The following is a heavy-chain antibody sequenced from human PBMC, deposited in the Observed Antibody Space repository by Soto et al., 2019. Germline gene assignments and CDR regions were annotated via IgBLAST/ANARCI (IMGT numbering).Heavy chain of an antibody. V-gene: IGHV4-31*03. J-gene: IGHJ5*02. D-gene: IGHD6-13*01. Sequence: SETLSLTCTVSGGSISSGGYYWSWIRQHPGKGLEWIGYIYYSGSTYYNPSLKSRVTISVDTSKNQFSLKLSSVTAAGTAVYYCARDLGSSSWYYWFDPWGQGTLVTVSS. CDR3: ARDLGSSSWYYWFDP. CDR1: GGSISSGGYY. CDR2: IYYSGST.